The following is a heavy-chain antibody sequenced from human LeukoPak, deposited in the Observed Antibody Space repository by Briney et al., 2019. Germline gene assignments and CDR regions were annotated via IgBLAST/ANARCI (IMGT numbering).Heavy chain of an antibody. CDR2: INPDSGGT. CDR3: ARDRGLLWFGESSY. Sequence: GASVKVSCKASGYTFTGYYMHWVRQAPGQGLEWMGWINPDSGGTNYAQKFQGRVTMTRDTSISTAYMQLSRLRSDDTAVYYCARDRGLLWFGESSYWGQGTLVTVSS. CDR1: GYTFTGYY. D-gene: IGHD3-10*01. V-gene: IGHV1-2*02. J-gene: IGHJ4*02.